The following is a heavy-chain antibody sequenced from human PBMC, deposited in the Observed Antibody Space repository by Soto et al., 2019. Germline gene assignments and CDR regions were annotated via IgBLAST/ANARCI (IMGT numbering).Heavy chain of an antibody. CDR2: ISYDGSNK. CDR3: AKVAAAGTFRVFYYYGMDV. D-gene: IGHD6-13*01. Sequence: QVQLVESGGGVVQPGRSLRLSCAASGFTFSSYGMHWVRQAPGKGLEWVAVISYDGSNKYYADSVKGRFTISRDNSKNTLYLQMNSLRAEDTAVYYCAKVAAAGTFRVFYYYGMDVWGQGTTVTVSS. J-gene: IGHJ6*02. V-gene: IGHV3-30*18. CDR1: GFTFSSYG.